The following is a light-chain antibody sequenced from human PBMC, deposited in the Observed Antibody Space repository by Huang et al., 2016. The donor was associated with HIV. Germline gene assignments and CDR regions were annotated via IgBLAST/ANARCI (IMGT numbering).Light chain of an antibody. CDR2: GAS. CDR1: QSVSSN. Sequence: EIVMTQSPATLSVSPGDRATLSCRASQSVSSNLAWYQQKPGQAPRRLIYGASTRATGIPARFSGSGSGTEFTLTINSLQSEDFAVYYCQQYNNWPWTFGQGTKVEIK. CDR3: QQYNNWPWT. J-gene: IGKJ1*01. V-gene: IGKV3-15*01.